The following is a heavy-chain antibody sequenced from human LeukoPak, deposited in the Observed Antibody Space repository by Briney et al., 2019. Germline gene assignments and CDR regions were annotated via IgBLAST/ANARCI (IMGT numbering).Heavy chain of an antibody. Sequence: ASETLSLTCTVSGGSISSYHWSWIRQSPGKGLERIGYIYYSGSTNYNPSRKSRVTISLGTSKNQFSLKLISVTAADTAVYYCARAYGGYSSSPYNWLDPWGQGTLVTVSS. CDR2: IYYSGST. J-gene: IGHJ5*02. V-gene: IGHV4-59*01. CDR1: GGSISSYH. CDR3: ARAYGGYSSSPYNWLDP. D-gene: IGHD6-6*01.